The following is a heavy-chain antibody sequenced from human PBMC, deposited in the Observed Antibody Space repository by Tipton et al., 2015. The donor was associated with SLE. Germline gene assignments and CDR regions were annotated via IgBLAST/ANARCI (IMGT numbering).Heavy chain of an antibody. Sequence: LRPSCAVYGGSFSGYYWSWIRQPPGKGLEWIGEINHSGSTNYNPSLKSRVTISVDTSKNQFSLKLSSVTAADTAVYYCARDRSLVAAGWFDPWGQGTLVTVSS. CDR1: GGSFSGYY. CDR2: INHSGST. CDR3: ARDRSLVAAGWFDP. D-gene: IGHD2-15*01. J-gene: IGHJ5*02. V-gene: IGHV4-34*01.